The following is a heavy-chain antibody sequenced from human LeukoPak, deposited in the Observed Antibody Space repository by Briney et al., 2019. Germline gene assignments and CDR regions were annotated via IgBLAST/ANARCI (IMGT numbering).Heavy chain of an antibody. D-gene: IGHD2-15*01. V-gene: IGHV4-30-4*01. CDR2: IYDSGST. Sequence: SQTLSLTCTVSGASLRSGDYYWSWIRQPPGKGLEWLVYIYDSGSTYYHPSLKSRITISVDTSENRFSLKLSSVTATDTAVYYCARDCSGGSCYGAFDIWGQGTMVTVSS. J-gene: IGHJ3*02. CDR3: ARDCSGGSCYGAFDI. CDR1: GASLRSGDYY.